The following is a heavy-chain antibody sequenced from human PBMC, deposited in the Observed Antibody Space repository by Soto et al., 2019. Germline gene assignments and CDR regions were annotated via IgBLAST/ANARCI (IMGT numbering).Heavy chain of an antibody. V-gene: IGHV3-30*18. Sequence: QVQLVESGGGVVQPGRSLRLSCAASGFTFSSYGMHWVRQAPGKGLEWVAVISYDGSNKYYADSVKGRFIISRDNSKNTLYLQMNSLRAEDTAVYYCAKDTKPFVAAAGDYYYGMDVWGQGTTVTVSS. CDR1: GFTFSSYG. D-gene: IGHD6-13*01. J-gene: IGHJ6*02. CDR3: AKDTKPFVAAAGDYYYGMDV. CDR2: ISYDGSNK.